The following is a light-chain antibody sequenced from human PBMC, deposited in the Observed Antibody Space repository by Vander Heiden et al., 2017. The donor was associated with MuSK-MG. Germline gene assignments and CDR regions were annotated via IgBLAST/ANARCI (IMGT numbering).Light chain of an antibody. CDR1: QGIGND. V-gene: IGKV1-27*01. CDR3: QKYDRAPLT. J-gene: IGKJ4*01. Sequence: DIPMTQSPSSLSASVGDRVTITCRANQGIGNDLAWYQQRPGKAPNLLIYGASTLRSGVPSRFSGSGSGTDFTLTINSLQAEDVATYYCQKYDRAPLTFGGGTKVEIK. CDR2: GAS.